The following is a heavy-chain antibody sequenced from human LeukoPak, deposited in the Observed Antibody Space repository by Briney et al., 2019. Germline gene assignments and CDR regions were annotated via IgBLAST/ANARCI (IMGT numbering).Heavy chain of an antibody. Sequence: SVKVSCKASGGTFSSYAISWVRQAPGQGLEWMGRIIPIFGIANYAQKFQGRVTITADKSTSTAYMELSSLRSGDTAVYYCARDRRYYDSSGYRYYFDYWGQGTLVTVSS. V-gene: IGHV1-69*04. CDR1: GGTFSSYA. D-gene: IGHD3-22*01. CDR2: IIPIFGIA. CDR3: ARDRRYYDSSGYRYYFDY. J-gene: IGHJ4*02.